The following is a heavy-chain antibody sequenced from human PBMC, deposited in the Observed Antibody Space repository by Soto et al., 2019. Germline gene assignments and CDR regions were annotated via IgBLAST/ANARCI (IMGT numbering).Heavy chain of an antibody. V-gene: IGHV3-64*01. CDR2: ISSNGGST. CDR1: GFTFSSYA. CDR3: ARDRVAARPEMDAFDI. D-gene: IGHD6-6*01. Sequence: GGSLRLSCAASGFTFSSYAMHWVRQAPGKGLEYVSAISSNGGSTYYANSVKGRFTISRDNSKNTLYLQMGSLRAEDMAVYYCARDRVAARPEMDAFDIWGQGTMVTVS. J-gene: IGHJ3*02.